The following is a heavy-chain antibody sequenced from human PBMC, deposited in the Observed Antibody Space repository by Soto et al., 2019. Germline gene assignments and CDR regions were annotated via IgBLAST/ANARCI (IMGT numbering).Heavy chain of an antibody. J-gene: IGHJ5*02. CDR2: FDPENDET. Sequence: GASVKVSCKVSGYTLTEVSIHWVRQAPGKGLEWMGGFDPENDETNYAQRFQGRFTMTEDSSTDTAFMELHSLRSDDTAVYYCTTAACCSGATCYSGHNWCDPWGQRTLVTVSS. D-gene: IGHD2-15*01. CDR1: GYTLTEVS. CDR3: TTAACCSGATCYSGHNWCDP. V-gene: IGHV1-24*01.